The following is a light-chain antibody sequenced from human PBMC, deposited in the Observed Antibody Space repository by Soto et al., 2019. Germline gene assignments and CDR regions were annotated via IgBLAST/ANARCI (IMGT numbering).Light chain of an antibody. J-gene: IGKJ2*01. V-gene: IGKV2-24*01. Sequence: DIVMTQTPLSSPVTLGQPASISCRSSESLLHSDGNTYLNWLQQRPGQPPRLLIYRVSNRFSGXPXRXTGSGAGTDFTLKISRVEAEDVGVYYCMQATQFRPYTFGQGTKLEIK. CDR1: ESLLHSDGNTY. CDR3: MQATQFRPYT. CDR2: RVS.